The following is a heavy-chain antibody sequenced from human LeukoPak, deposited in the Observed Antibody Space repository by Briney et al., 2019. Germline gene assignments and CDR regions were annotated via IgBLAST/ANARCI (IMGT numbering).Heavy chain of an antibody. J-gene: IGHJ4*02. CDR2: ISGSGGST. CDR3: AKEAAYGDYGVGESDY. CDR1: GFTLSSYA. D-gene: IGHD4-17*01. V-gene: IGHV3-23*01. Sequence: GGSLRLSCAASGFTLSSYAMSWVRQAPGKGLEWVSAISGSGGSTYYADSVKGRFTISRDNSKNTLYPQINSLRAEDTAVYYCAKEAAYGDYGVGESDYWGQGTLVTVSS.